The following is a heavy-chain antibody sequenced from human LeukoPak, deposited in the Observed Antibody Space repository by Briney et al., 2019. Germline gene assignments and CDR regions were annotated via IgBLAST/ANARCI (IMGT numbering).Heavy chain of an antibody. CDR2: ISYDGSNK. Sequence: GGSLRLSCAASGFTLSSYTMHWVRQAPGKGLEWVAFISYDGSNKYYADSVKGRFTISRDNAKNTLYLQMNSLRAEDTAVYYCARDTYGDYDAFDIWGQGTMVTVSS. J-gene: IGHJ3*02. D-gene: IGHD4-17*01. CDR3: ARDTYGDYDAFDI. V-gene: IGHV3-30-3*01. CDR1: GFTLSSYT.